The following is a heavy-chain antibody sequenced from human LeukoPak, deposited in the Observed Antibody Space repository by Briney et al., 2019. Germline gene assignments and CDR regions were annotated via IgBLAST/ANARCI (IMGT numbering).Heavy chain of an antibody. CDR1: GYTFTSYY. CDR2: INPSGGST. CDR3: ARGTQDIVATDGAFDI. D-gene: IGHD5-12*01. Sequence: ASVKVSCKASGYTFTSYYMHWVRQAPGQGLEWMGIINPSGGSTSYAQKFQGRVTMTRDTSTSIVYMELSSLRSEDTAVYYCARGTQDIVATDGAFDIWGQGTMVTVSS. V-gene: IGHV1-46*01. J-gene: IGHJ3*02.